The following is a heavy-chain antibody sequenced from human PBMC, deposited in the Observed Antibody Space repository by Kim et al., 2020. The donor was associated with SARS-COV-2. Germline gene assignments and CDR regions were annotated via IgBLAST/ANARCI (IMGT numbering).Heavy chain of an antibody. D-gene: IGHD3-22*01. CDR3: ARDSHYDNSGYYPYYFDY. V-gene: IGHV4-31*03. CDR2: IYYSGST. CDR1: GGSISSGGYY. Sequence: SETLSLTCTVSGGSISSGGYYWTWIRQHPGKGLEWTGYIYYSGSTYYNPSLKSRVTISIDTSKNQFSLKLSSVTAADTAVYYCARDSHYDNSGYYPYYFDYWGHGTLVTVSS. J-gene: IGHJ4*01.